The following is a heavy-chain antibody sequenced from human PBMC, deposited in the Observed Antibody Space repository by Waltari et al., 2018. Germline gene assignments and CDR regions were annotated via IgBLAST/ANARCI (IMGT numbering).Heavy chain of an antibody. V-gene: IGHV3-23*04. CDR2: ISGSGGRT. J-gene: IGHJ2*01. Sequence: EVQLVESGGGLVQPGGSLRLSCAASGFTFSSYAMSWVRQAPGRGLEWVAAISGSGGRTYYADSVRGRFTISRDNSKNTLYLQMNSLRAEDTAVYYCAKPRYSSNSWYFDLWGRGTLVTVSS. CDR3: AKPRYSSNSWYFDL. D-gene: IGHD6-19*01. CDR1: GFTFSSYA.